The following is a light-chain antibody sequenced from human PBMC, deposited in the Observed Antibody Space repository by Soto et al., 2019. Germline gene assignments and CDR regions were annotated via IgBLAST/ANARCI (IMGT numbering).Light chain of an antibody. J-gene: IGKJ2*01. CDR1: QSVSSSY. CDR2: DAS. V-gene: IGKV3-20*01. Sequence: EIVLTQSPGTLSLSPGERATLSCRASQSVSSSYLAGYQQKPGQAPRLLIYDASSRATGIPDRFSGSGSGTDFTLTISRLEPEDCAVYYCKQSGSSPRTCGQGTKLEIK. CDR3: KQSGSSPRT.